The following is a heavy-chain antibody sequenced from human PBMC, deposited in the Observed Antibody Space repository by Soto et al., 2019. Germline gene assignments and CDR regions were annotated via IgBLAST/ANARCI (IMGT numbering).Heavy chain of an antibody. V-gene: IGHV4-30-2*01. D-gene: IGHD6-6*01. J-gene: IGHJ4*02. CDR3: ARGSSARYYFDY. CDR2: IYHSGST. Sequence: PSETLSLTCAVSGGSISGGVYSWIWIRQPPGKGLEWIGYIYHSGSTYYNPSLKSRVTISVDRSKNQFSLKLSSVTAADTAVYYCARGSSARYYFDYWGQGTLVTVSS. CDR1: GGSISGGVYS.